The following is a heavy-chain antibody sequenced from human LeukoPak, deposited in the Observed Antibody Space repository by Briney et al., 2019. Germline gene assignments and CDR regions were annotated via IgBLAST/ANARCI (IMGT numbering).Heavy chain of an antibody. V-gene: IGHV4-39*01. CDR1: GVSISDNNFY. D-gene: IGHD3-3*01. J-gene: IGHJ4*01. CDR3: ARMSFAFDPSFFDY. Sequence: SETLSLTCSVSGVSISDNNFYWAWIRRPPGKGLEWIGIFYYSGGTYYNPSLQSRVTISGDTSKNLFSLHLRSATVADTAIYFCARMSFAFDPSFFDYWGHGALVPVSS. CDR2: FYYSGGT.